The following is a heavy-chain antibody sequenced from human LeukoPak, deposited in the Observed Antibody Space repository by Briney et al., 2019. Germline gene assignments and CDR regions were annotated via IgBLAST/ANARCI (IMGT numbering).Heavy chain of an antibody. CDR3: AGGRRGAAARHPWRPGEEGSGVY. CDR1: GGPFSSYY. J-gene: IGHJ4*02. CDR2: INHSGST. Sequence: SETLSLTCAVYGGPFSSYYWSWVRQPPGKGLEWIGAINHSGSTTYNPSFKSRGSISVDTSTNHISLKLRSVTAADAAVFYCAGGRRGAAARHPWRPGEEGSGVYWGQGTLVTVSS. V-gene: IGHV4-34*01. D-gene: IGHD6-13*01.